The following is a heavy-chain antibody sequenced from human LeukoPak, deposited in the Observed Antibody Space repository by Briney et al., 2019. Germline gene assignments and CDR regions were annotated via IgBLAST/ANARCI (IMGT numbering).Heavy chain of an antibody. Sequence: PGGSLRLSCAASGFPFSNNVMSWVRQAPGRGLDWLSAIRGSGYTYYADSVKGRFTISRDNSKNMLYLQMNSLRAEDTAVYYCAKTFPYGTTWYGFCDYWGQGALVTVSS. V-gene: IGHV3-23*01. J-gene: IGHJ4*02. CDR2: IRGSGYT. CDR1: GFPFSNNV. D-gene: IGHD3-3*01. CDR3: AKTFPYGTTWYGFCDY.